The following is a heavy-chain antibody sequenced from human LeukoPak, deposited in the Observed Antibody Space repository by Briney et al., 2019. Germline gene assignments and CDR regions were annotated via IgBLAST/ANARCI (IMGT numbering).Heavy chain of an antibody. CDR2: IYPGDSDT. D-gene: IGHD5-24*01. CDR1: GYRFTSYW. Sequence: GASLKISCKGSGYRFTSYWIGWVRQLPGKGLEWMGIIYPGDSDTRYSPSFQGQVTISADKSISTAYLQWSSLKASDTAMYYCARQRRDGYNAYYYMDVWGKGTTVTVSS. V-gene: IGHV5-51*01. J-gene: IGHJ6*03. CDR3: ARQRRDGYNAYYYMDV.